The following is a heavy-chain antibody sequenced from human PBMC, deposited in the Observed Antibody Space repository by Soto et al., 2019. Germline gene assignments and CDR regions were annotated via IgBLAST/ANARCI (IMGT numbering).Heavy chain of an antibody. Sequence: QVQLVESGGGVVQPGRSLRLSCAASGFTFSSYAMHWVRQAPGKGLEWVAVISYDGSNKYYADSVKGRFIISRDNSKNTLYLQMNSLRAEDTAVYYCAREGEWFRHIDYWGQGTLVTVSS. CDR3: AREGEWFRHIDY. J-gene: IGHJ4*02. V-gene: IGHV3-30-3*01. D-gene: IGHD3-3*01. CDR2: ISYDGSNK. CDR1: GFTFSSYA.